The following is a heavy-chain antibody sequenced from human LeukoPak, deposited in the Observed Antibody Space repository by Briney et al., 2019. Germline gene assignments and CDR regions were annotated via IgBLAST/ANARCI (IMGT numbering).Heavy chain of an antibody. V-gene: IGHV3-21*04. CDR1: GFTFSSYS. J-gene: IGHJ4*02. D-gene: IGHD1-1*01. CDR3: SKRPKTGFLLVY. CDR2: ISSSSSYI. Sequence: GGSLRLSCAASGFTFSSYSMNWVRQAPGKGLEWVSSISSSSSYIYYADSVKGRFTISRDNAKNSLYLQMNSLRAEDTAVYYCSKRPKTGFLLVYWGGGTLVTVSS.